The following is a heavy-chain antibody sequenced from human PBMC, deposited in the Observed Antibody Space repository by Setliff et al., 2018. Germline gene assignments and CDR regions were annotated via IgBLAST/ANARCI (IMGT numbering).Heavy chain of an antibody. CDR1: GFTFSIYS. J-gene: IGHJ6*03. V-gene: IGHV3-48*01. CDR3: AKSGQTSPYYYYYLDV. D-gene: IGHD6-25*01. CDR2: ISSGSISTT. Sequence: GGSLRLSCAASGFTFSIYSMNWLRQAPGKGLEWVSYISSGSISTTHYADSVRGRFTVSRDNAKNTLYLEMNNLRAEDSAVYYCAKSGQTSPYYYYYLDVWGKGTTVTVSS.